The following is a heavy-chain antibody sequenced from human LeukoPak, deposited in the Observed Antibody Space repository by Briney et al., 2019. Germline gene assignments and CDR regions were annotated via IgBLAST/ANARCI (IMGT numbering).Heavy chain of an antibody. J-gene: IGHJ3*02. CDR3: ASTYSSSSVSAFDI. Sequence: ASVKVSCKASGYTFTSYYMHWVRQAPGQGLEWMGIINPSGGSTSYAQKFQGRVTMTRDTSISTAYMELSRLRSDDTAVYYCASTYSSSSVSAFDIWGQGTMVTVSS. CDR1: GYTFTSYY. V-gene: IGHV1-46*01. CDR2: INPSGGST. D-gene: IGHD6-6*01.